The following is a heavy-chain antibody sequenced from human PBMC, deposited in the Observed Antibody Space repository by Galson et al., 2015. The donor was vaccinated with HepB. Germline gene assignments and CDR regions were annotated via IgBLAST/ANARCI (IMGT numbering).Heavy chain of an antibody. D-gene: IGHD3-22*01. CDR1: GFTFDDYG. Sequence: SLRLSCAASGFTFDDYGMSWVRQAPGKGLEWVSGINWNGGSTGYADSVKGRFTISRDNAKNSLYLQMNSLRAEDTALYHCARQYYYDSSGYFGPFDIWGQGTMVTVSS. J-gene: IGHJ3*02. V-gene: IGHV3-20*01. CDR2: INWNGGST. CDR3: ARQYYYDSSGYFGPFDI.